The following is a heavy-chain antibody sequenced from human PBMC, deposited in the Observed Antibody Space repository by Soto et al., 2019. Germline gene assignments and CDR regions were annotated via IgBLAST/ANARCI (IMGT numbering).Heavy chain of an antibody. CDR2: MNPNTGNT. D-gene: IGHD1-26*01. J-gene: IGHJ6*02. V-gene: IGHV1-8*02. Sequence: ASVKVSCKAPADTFTSYYIHWVRQAPGHGLEWMGWMNPNTGNTGYAQKFQGRVTMTRDTSISTAYMELSILRSDDTAVYYCARQWELSGYYYGMDVWGQGTTVTVSS. CDR3: ARQWELSGYYYGMDV. CDR1: ADTFTSYY.